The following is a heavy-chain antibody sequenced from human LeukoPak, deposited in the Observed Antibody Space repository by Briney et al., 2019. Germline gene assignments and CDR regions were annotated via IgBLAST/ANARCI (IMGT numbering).Heavy chain of an antibody. D-gene: IGHD3-22*01. J-gene: IGHJ4*02. Sequence: GGSLRLSCAASGLTFSSYSMNWVRQAPGKGLEWVSSISSSSSYIYYADSVKGRFTISRDNAKNSLYLQMNSLRAEDTAVYYCAREHPITMIVVVIAGGLDYWGQGTLVTVS. CDR1: GLTFSSYS. V-gene: IGHV3-21*01. CDR3: AREHPITMIVVVIAGGLDY. CDR2: ISSSSSYI.